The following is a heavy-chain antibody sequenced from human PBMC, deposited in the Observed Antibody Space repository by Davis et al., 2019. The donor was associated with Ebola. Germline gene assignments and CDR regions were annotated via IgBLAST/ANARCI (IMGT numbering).Heavy chain of an antibody. CDR1: GYTFTSYG. V-gene: IGHV1-18*04. Sequence: ASVKVSCKASGYTFTSYGISWVRQAPGQGLEWMGWISAYNGNTNYAQKLQGRVTMTTDTSTGTAYMELRSLRSDDTAVYYCARAGDCGGDCYSPKYWYFDLWGRGTLVTVSS. CDR2: ISAYNGNT. D-gene: IGHD2-21*02. J-gene: IGHJ2*01. CDR3: ARAGDCGGDCYSPKYWYFDL.